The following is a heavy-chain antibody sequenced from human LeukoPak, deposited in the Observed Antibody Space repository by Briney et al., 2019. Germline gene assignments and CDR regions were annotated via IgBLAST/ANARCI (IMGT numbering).Heavy chain of an antibody. V-gene: IGHV4-4*07. Sequence: SETLSLTCTVSGGSISSYYWSWIRQPAGKGLEWIGRIYTSGSTNYNPSLKSRVTMSVDTSKNQFSLKLSSVTAADTAVYYCAREKPQYSSSWYTVGSIYYFDYWGQGTLVTVSS. CDR3: AREKPQYSSSWYTVGSIYYFDY. D-gene: IGHD6-13*01. CDR2: IYTSGST. J-gene: IGHJ4*02. CDR1: GGSISSYY.